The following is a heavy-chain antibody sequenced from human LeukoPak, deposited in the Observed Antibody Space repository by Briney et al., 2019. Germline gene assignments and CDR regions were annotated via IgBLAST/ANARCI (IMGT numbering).Heavy chain of an antibody. CDR1: GYIFTSHS. D-gene: IGHD6-6*01. Sequence: ASVKVSCKASGYIFTSHSMHWVRQAPGQGLEWMGWISAYNGNTNYARKLQGRVTMTTDTSTSIAYMELRSLRSDDTAVYYSARDGSSSSSVYYYYGMDVWGQGTTVTVSS. CDR2: ISAYNGNT. V-gene: IGHV1-18*01. J-gene: IGHJ6*02. CDR3: ARDGSSSSSVYYYYGMDV.